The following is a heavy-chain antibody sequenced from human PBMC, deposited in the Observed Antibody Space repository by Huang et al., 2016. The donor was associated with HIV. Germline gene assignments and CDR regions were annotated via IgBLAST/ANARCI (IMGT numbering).Heavy chain of an antibody. Sequence: QVQLVQSGAEVKKPGSSVKVSCKASGGPFNSYAISWVRQAPGQGLAWMGEGIPMIGTTNYAQKCQGRVTITADESTNTAYMELNSLRSEDTAVKYCVYVCSGGRCHISSFDYWGQGTLVTVSS. V-gene: IGHV1-69*13. D-gene: IGHD2-15*01. CDR3: VYVCSGGRCHISSFDY. CDR1: GGPFNSYA. CDR2: GIPMIGTT. J-gene: IGHJ4*02.